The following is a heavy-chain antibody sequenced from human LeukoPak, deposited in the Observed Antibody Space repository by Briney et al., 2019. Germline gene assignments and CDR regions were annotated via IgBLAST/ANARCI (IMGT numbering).Heavy chain of an antibody. Sequence: PSETLSLTCTVSGGSISSYYWSWLRQPPGKGLEWIGYIHYSGSTNYNPSLKSRVTISVDTSKNQFSLKLSSVTAADTAVYYCARDQSAAYFQHWGQGTLVTVSS. CDR2: IHYSGST. CDR1: GGSISSYY. J-gene: IGHJ1*01. CDR3: ARDQSAAYFQH. D-gene: IGHD2-15*01. V-gene: IGHV4-59*01.